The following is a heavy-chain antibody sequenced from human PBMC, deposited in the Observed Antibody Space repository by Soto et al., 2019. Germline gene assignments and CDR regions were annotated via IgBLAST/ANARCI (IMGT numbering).Heavy chain of an antibody. V-gene: IGHV4-39*01. CDR3: ARTSTWRYYFDS. CDR2: VYYSEST. CDR1: GGAIGSSGYY. D-gene: IGHD6-13*01. Sequence: QLQLQESGPGLVKPSETLSLTCTVSGGAIGSSGYYWGWIRQPPGKGLEWIGSVYYSESTYYSPSLKTRVTISIDTSKNQFSLQLPSVTASDTAVYYCARTSTWRYYFDSWGQGTLVTVAS. J-gene: IGHJ4*02.